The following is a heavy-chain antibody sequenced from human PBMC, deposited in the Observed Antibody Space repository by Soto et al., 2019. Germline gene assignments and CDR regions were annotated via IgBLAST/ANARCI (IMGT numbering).Heavy chain of an antibody. Sequence: QVQLVQSGAEVRKPGSSVRISCTASGDTLSYSAIGWLRQAPGQGLEWMGGITPSFGSPVYARKFRGRVTIAADHMILNNLRSDDTAMYFCATYFTAVAYFENWGQGTLVTVSS. CDR2: ITPSFGSP. CDR1: GDTLSYSA. V-gene: IGHV1-69*01. CDR3: ATYFTAVAYFEN. J-gene: IGHJ4*02. D-gene: IGHD5-18*01.